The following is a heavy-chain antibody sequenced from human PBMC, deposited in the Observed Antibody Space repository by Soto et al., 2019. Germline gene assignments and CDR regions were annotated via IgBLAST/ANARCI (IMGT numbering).Heavy chain of an antibody. CDR2: IYYSGST. D-gene: IGHD2-15*01. CDR3: SRFLMVVAAKYYYGMDV. V-gene: IGHV4-31*03. CDR1: GGSISSGGYY. Sequence: PSETLSLTCTVSGGSISSGGYYWSWIRQHPGKGLEWIGYIYYSGSTYYNPSLKSRVTISVDTSKNQFSLKLSSVTAADTAVYYCSRFLMVVAAKYYYGMDVWGQGTTVTVSS. J-gene: IGHJ6*02.